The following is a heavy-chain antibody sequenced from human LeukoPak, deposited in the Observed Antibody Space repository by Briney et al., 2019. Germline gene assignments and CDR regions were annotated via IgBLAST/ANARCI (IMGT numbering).Heavy chain of an antibody. CDR1: GFTFSSYS. D-gene: IGHD3-3*01. Sequence: PGGSLRLSCAASGFTFSSYSMNWVRQAPGKGLEWVSYISSSSSTLYYADSVKGRFTISRDNAKNSLYLQMNSLRAEDTAVYYCARVPSYDFWSGYPIDYWGQGTLVTVSS. CDR3: ARVPSYDFWSGYPIDY. V-gene: IGHV3-48*04. CDR2: ISSSSSTL. J-gene: IGHJ4*02.